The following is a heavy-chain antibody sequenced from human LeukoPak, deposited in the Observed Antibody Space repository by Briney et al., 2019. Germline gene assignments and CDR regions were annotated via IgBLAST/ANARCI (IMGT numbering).Heavy chain of an antibody. V-gene: IGHV4-59*01. J-gene: IGHJ4*02. D-gene: IGHD6-19*01. CDR2: IYYSGST. CDR1: GRSISSYY. Sequence: SQTLSLTCTVSGRSISSYYWSWIRQPPGKGLEWIGYIYYSGSTNYNPSLKSRVTISVDTSKNQFSLKLSSVTAADTAVYYCVRHPVYSSAWTRSYYFDYWGQGTLVTVSS. CDR3: VRHPVYSSAWTRSYYFDY.